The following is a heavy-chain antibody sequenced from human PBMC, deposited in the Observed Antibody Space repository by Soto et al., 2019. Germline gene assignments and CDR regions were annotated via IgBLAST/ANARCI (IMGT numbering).Heavy chain of an antibody. D-gene: IGHD3-16*01. Sequence: SETKLLNCAVYRGSFSDYSWSWIQQPPGKGREWIGEINHSGSTNLHPSLKSRVTISVDTSKNQFSLKLSSVTAADTAVYYWARVYSPTRNPNNDYPYLDSWGQGTVVT. J-gene: IGHJ4*02. V-gene: IGHV4-34*01. CDR3: ARVYSPTRNPNNDYPYLDS. CDR2: INHSGST. CDR1: RGSFSDYS.